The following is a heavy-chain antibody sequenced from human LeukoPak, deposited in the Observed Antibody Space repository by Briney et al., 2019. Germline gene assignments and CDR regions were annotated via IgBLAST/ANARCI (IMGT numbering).Heavy chain of an antibody. V-gene: IGHV3-30*04. J-gene: IGHJ4*02. D-gene: IGHD2-2*01. CDR1: GITFRSHA. CDR2: ISYDESKK. CDR3: AKHHCSTISCHGRSSGDFDY. Sequence: GGSLRLSCAASGITFRSHAIHWVRQAPGKGLEWVAVISYDESKKLYADSVKGRFTVSRDNSKKTLYLQMNSLTAEDTAVYYCAKHHCSTISCHGRSSGDFDYWGQGTLVTVSS.